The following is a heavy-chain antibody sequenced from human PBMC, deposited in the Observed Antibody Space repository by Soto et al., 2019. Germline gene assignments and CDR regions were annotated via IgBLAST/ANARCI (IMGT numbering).Heavy chain of an antibody. CDR2: INPNSGGT. CDR1: GYTFTGYY. Sequence: QVQLVQSGAEVKKPGASVKVSCKASGYTFTGYYMHWVXQAXXXXLEWMGWINPNSGGTNYAQKFQGRVTMTRDTSISTAYMXXXXXXXXXXXXXXXXXXXXXXXXXXPWGQGTLVTVSS. J-gene: IGHJ5*02. CDR3: XXXXXXXXXXXP. V-gene: IGHV1-2*02.